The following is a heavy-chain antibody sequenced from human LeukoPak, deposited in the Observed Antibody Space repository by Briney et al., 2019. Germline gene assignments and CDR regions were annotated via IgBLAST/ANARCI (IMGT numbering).Heavy chain of an antibody. CDR2: INTNTGTP. Sequence: ASVKVSCKASGYTFTSYALNWVRQAPGQGLEWMGWINTNTGTPTYAQGFTGRFVFSLDTSVSTAYLQISSLKAEDTAVYHCAREGAAAGTIHIDYWGQGTLVTVSS. D-gene: IGHD6-13*01. CDR1: GYTFTSYA. J-gene: IGHJ4*02. CDR3: AREGAAAGTIHIDY. V-gene: IGHV7-4-1*02.